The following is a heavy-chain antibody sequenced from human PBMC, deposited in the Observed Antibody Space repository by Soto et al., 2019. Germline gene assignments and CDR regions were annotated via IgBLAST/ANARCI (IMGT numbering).Heavy chain of an antibody. J-gene: IGHJ4*02. Sequence: SETLSVTCTVSGGSISSYYWSWIRQPPGKGLEWIGYIYYSGSTNYNPSLKSRVTISVDTSKDQFSLKLSSVTAADTAVYYCARGGSSGYYYQFDYWGQGTLVTVSS. V-gene: IGHV4-59*01. D-gene: IGHD3-22*01. CDR3: ARGGSSGYYYQFDY. CDR2: IYYSGST. CDR1: GGSISSYY.